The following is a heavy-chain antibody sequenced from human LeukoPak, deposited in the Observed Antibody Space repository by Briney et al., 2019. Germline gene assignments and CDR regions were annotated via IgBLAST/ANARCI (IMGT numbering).Heavy chain of an antibody. CDR3: AKSRHYYDSSGSLDY. V-gene: IGHV3-23*01. Sequence: PGGSLRLSCEASGFTFSDPYMSWIRQAPGKGLEWVSAISGSGGSTYYADSVKGRFTISRDNSKNTLYLQMNSLRAEDTAVYYCAKSRHYYDSSGSLDYWGQGTLVTVSS. CDR1: GFTFSDPY. D-gene: IGHD3-22*01. CDR2: ISGSGGST. J-gene: IGHJ4*02.